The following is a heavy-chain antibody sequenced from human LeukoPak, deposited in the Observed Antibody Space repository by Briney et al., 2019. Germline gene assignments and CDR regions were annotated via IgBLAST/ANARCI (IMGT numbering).Heavy chain of an antibody. CDR2: ISGSGGST. Sequence: PGGSLRLSCAASGFTFSSYAMSWVRQAPGKGLEWVSGISGSGGSTNYADSVKGRFTISRDNSKNTLYLQMNSLRAEDTAVYYCAKDQTPSSYWFFDLWGRGTLVTVSS. CDR3: AKDQTPSSYWFFDL. J-gene: IGHJ2*01. V-gene: IGHV3-23*01. CDR1: GFTFSSYA.